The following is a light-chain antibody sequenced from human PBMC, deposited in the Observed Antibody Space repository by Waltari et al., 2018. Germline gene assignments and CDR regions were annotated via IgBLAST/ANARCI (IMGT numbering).Light chain of an antibody. CDR1: QRVGSK. V-gene: IGKV3-15*01. CDR2: DAY. Sequence: EIEMTQSPATLSVSPGERATLRCRASQRVGSKLAWYQQKPGQAPRLLIYDAYTRATGIPARFSGSGSGTEFTLTISSLQPEDFATYYCQQVNSFPATFGGGTTVEIK. CDR3: QQVNSFPAT. J-gene: IGKJ4*01.